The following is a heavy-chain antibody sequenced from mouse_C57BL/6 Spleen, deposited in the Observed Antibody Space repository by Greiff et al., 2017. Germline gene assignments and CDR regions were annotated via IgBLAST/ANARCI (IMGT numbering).Heavy chain of an antibody. J-gene: IGHJ4*01. CDR1: GYTFTSYW. CDR2: IDPSDSYT. D-gene: IGHD1-1*01. Sequence: QVQLKQPGAELVRPGTSVKLSCKASGYTFTSYWMHWVKQRPGQGLEWIGVIDPSDSYTNYNQKFKGKATLTVDTSSSTAYMQLSSLTSEDSAVYYCARWGTTVVADYYAMDYWGQGTSVTVSS. V-gene: IGHV1-59*01. CDR3: ARWGTTVVADYYAMDY.